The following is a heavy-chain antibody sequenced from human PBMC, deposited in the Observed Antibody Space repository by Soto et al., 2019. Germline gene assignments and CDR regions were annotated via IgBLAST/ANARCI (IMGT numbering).Heavy chain of an antibody. J-gene: IGHJ4*02. CDR3: AKRPVVAAPFDY. CDR1: GFTFSSYG. CDR2: ISYDGSNK. V-gene: IGHV3-30*18. D-gene: IGHD2-15*01. Sequence: QVQLVESGGGVVQPGRSLRLSCAAAGFTFSSYGMHWVRQAPGKGLEWVAVISYDGSNKYYADSVKGRFTISRDNYKNTLYLQMNSLRAEDTAVYYCAKRPVVAAPFDYWGQGTLVTVSS.